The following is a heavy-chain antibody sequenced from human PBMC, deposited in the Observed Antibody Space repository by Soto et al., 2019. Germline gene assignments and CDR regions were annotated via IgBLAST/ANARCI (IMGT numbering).Heavy chain of an antibody. V-gene: IGHV4-4*02. J-gene: IGHJ4*02. D-gene: IGHD6-13*01. CDR3: ASRDSSRFY. CDR1: GVSVSGHDW. Sequence: QVQLQESGPGLVKPSGTLSLTCAVSGVSVSGHDWWTWVRQPPGKGLEWIGESHQSGNTNYNSSLESRVTISVDKSKNQFSLKLTSLTVADTAVYYCASRDSSRFYWGQGTLVTVSS. CDR2: SHQSGNT.